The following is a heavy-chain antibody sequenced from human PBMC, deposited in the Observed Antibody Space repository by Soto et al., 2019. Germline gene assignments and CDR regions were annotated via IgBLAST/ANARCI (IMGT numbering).Heavy chain of an antibody. Sequence: QSQTLSLTCAISGDSVSSNYAAWNWFRQSPSRGLEWLGRTYYRFKWYNDYAESVDSRITINPDTSKNQFSLQLNSVSPEDTAVYYCARGPSGIPPYYYYGMDVWGQGTTVTVSS. CDR2: TYYRFKWYN. CDR1: GDSVSSNYAA. CDR3: ARGPSGIPPYYYYGMDV. D-gene: IGHD3-10*01. J-gene: IGHJ6*02. V-gene: IGHV6-1*01.